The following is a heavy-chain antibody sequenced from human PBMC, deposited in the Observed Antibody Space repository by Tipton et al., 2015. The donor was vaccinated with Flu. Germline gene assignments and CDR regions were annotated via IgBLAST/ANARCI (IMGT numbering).Heavy chain of an antibody. CDR1: GFTFSDHY. V-gene: IGHV3-72*01. CDR3: VRGNYTSRWYLDY. D-gene: IGHD6-19*01. J-gene: IGHJ4*02. CDR2: SRNKANSYTT. Sequence: SLRLSCAASGFTFSDHYMDWVRQAPGKGLEWVGRSRNKANSYTTEYAASVKGRFTISRDDSKNSLYLQMNSLKTEDTAVYYCVRGNYTSRWYLDYWGQGTLVTVSS.